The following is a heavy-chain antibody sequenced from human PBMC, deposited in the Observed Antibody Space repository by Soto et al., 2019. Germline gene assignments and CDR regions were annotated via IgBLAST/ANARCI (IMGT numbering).Heavy chain of an antibody. J-gene: IGHJ5*02. Sequence: EVQLLESGGGLVQPGRSLRLSCAASGFTFSAYAVNWVRQAPGKGLEWVATISGSDTFYADSVKGRFTISSDHSKNTVYLEMNNLRAEDTAGYFCAKSAGYESLAVSNAWGQGTLVTVSS. D-gene: IGHD5-12*01. V-gene: IGHV3-23*01. CDR3: AKSAGYESLAVSNA. CDR2: ISGSDT. CDR1: GFTFSAYA.